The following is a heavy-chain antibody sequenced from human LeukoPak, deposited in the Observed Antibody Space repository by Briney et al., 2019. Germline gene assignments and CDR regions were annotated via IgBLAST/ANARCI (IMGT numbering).Heavy chain of an antibody. D-gene: IGHD3-10*01. J-gene: IGHJ4*02. Sequence: ASVKVSCKASGYTFTGYYIHWVRQAPGQGLEWMGWINPNTGGTSYAQNFQGRVTITSDTSISTAYMELSRLTSDDTAIYYCARIHSSGSYYNYWGQGILITVSS. CDR2: INPNTGGT. CDR3: ARIHSSGSYYNY. V-gene: IGHV1-2*02. CDR1: GYTFTGYY.